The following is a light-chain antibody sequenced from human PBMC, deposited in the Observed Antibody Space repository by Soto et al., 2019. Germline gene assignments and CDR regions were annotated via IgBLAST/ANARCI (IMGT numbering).Light chain of an antibody. J-gene: IGLJ3*02. V-gene: IGLV2-14*01. CDR2: EVS. CDR1: SSDVGGYNY. Sequence: QSVLTQPASVSGSPGQTITISCTGTSSDVGGYNYVSWYQHHPGKAPKLMIYEVSNRPSGVSNRFSGSKSGNTASLTISGLQAEDEADYYCSSYTSSSTSRVFGGGTKVTVL. CDR3: SSYTSSSTSRV.